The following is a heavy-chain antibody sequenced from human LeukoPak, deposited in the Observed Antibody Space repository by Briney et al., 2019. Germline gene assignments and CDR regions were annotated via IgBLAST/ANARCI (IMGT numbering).Heavy chain of an antibody. CDR3: ARGRSYYQFDY. CDR2: ISTSSSSM. V-gene: IGHV3-48*01. D-gene: IGHD1-26*01. J-gene: IGHJ4*02. CDR1: GFTFSSYS. Sequence: GGSLRLSCAASGFTFSSYSMNWVRQAPGKGLEGVSYISTSSSSMYYADSVKGRFTISRDNAKNSLYLQMNSLRAEGTAVYYCARGRSYYQFDYWGQGTLVTVSS.